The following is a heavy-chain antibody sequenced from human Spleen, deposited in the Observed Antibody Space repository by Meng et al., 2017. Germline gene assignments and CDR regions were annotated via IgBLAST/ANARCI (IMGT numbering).Heavy chain of an antibody. CDR2: INHSGST. V-gene: IGHV4-34*01. J-gene: IGHJ3*02. CDR3: ARGLSAGNYPGAFDM. CDR1: RGSFSGYY. Sequence: SETLSLTCAVYRGSFSGYYWSWIRQPPGKGLEWIGEINHSGSTNYNPSLKSRVTISVDTSKNQFSLKLSSVTAADTAVYYCARGLSAGNYPGAFDMWGQGTMVTVSS. D-gene: IGHD5-24*01.